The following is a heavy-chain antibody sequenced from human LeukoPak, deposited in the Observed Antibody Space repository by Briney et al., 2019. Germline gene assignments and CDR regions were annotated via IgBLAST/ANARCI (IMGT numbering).Heavy chain of an antibody. Sequence: ASVKVSCKASGYTFTSNYIHWVRQAPGQGLEWMGTINPSGGGTTFAQKFQGRVTMTRDTSTSTLYMELSSLESDDTAMYFCARAVAAGRRFDYWGQGTLAIVSS. D-gene: IGHD6-13*01. J-gene: IGHJ4*02. CDR3: ARAVAAGRRFDY. CDR1: GYTFTSNY. V-gene: IGHV1-46*01. CDR2: INPSGGGT.